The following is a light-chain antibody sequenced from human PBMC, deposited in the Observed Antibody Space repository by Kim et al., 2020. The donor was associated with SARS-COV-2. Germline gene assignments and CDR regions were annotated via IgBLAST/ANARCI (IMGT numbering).Light chain of an antibody. Sequence: GQRVTISCSASSVNIESNYVYWYQQLPGTAPNLLIDRNNQRPSGVPDRFAGSTSGTSASLAISGLRSEEEADYYCAAWDDSLSAVVFGGGTQLTVL. CDR3: AAWDDSLSAVV. J-gene: IGLJ2*01. CDR2: RNN. CDR1: SVNIESNY. V-gene: IGLV1-47*01.